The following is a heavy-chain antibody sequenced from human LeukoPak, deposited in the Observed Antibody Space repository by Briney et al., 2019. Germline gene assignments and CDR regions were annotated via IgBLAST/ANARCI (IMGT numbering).Heavy chain of an antibody. D-gene: IGHD3-10*01. Sequence: PGGSLRLSCAASGFTFSSYAMSWVRQAPGKGLEWVSAISGSGGSTYYADSVKGRFTISRDNSKNTLYLQMNSLRAGDTAVYYCAKLYGSGSDGDYWGQGTLVAVSS. CDR2: ISGSGGST. CDR3: AKLYGSGSDGDY. J-gene: IGHJ4*02. V-gene: IGHV3-23*01. CDR1: GFTFSSYA.